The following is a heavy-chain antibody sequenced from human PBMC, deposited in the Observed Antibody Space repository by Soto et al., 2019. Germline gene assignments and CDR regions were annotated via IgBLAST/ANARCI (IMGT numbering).Heavy chain of an antibody. CDR3: ARDSDYGDYGDAFDI. D-gene: IGHD4-17*01. Sequence: GGSLRLSCAASGFTFSSYWMSWVRQAQGKGLEWVANIKQDGSEKYYVDSVKGRFTISRDNAKNSLYLQMNSLRAEDTAVYYCARDSDYGDYGDAFDIWGQGTMVTVSS. V-gene: IGHV3-7*01. J-gene: IGHJ3*02. CDR2: IKQDGSEK. CDR1: GFTFSSYW.